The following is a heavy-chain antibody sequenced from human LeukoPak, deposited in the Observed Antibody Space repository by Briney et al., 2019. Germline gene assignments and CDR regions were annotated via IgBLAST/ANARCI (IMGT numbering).Heavy chain of an antibody. Sequence: GGSLTLSCAASGFTFDDYAMHWVRQAPGKGLEWFSGISWNSGSIAYQDSVKGRFTISRDNAKNSLYPQMNSLRAEDTALYYCPKDSSRWSTLEDWGQGTLVTVSS. J-gene: IGHJ4*02. CDR1: GFTFDDYA. D-gene: IGHD6-13*01. CDR2: ISWNSGSI. CDR3: PKDSSRWSTLED. V-gene: IGHV3-9*01.